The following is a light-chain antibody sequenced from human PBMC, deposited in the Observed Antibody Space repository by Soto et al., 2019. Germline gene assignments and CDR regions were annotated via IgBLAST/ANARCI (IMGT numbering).Light chain of an antibody. CDR3: QQYNSYPWT. CDR2: KAS. J-gene: IGKJ1*01. Sequence: DIQMTQSLSTLSASVGDRVTITCRASQSISSWLAWYQQKPGKAPKVLIYKASSLESGVPSRFSGSGSGTEFTLTISSLQPDDFATYYCQQYNSYPWTFGQGNKVEIK. CDR1: QSISSW. V-gene: IGKV1-5*03.